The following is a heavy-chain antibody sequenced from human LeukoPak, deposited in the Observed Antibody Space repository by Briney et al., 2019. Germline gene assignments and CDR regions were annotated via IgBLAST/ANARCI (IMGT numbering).Heavy chain of an antibody. CDR2: ISYDGNNK. Sequence: PERSLRLSCAASGFIFSTYGMHWVRQAPGKGLEWVGVISYDGNNKYYADSVKGRFTISRDNSRDILYLQMDSLKADDTAVYYCATDVWRHRIHDWGQGTLVTVSS. CDR1: GFIFSTYG. CDR3: ATDVWRHRIHD. V-gene: IGHV3-30*03. J-gene: IGHJ4*02. D-gene: IGHD5-18*01.